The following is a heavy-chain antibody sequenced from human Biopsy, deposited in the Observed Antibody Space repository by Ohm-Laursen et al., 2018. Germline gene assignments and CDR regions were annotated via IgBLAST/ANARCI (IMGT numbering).Heavy chain of an antibody. CDR1: GYAVNDYF. CDR2: ISPNSGGT. D-gene: IGHD3-16*01. CDR3: ARDIMNRIAGLVARSDVFDV. J-gene: IGHJ3*01. Sequence: ASVKASCNGSGYAVNDYFLHWLRQAPGQGPEWMGWISPNSGGTNYAQKFQGRVTMTTDTSTSTVYLELRRLISDDTAVYYCARDIMNRIAGLVARSDVFDVWGQGTLVTVSS. V-gene: IGHV1-2*02.